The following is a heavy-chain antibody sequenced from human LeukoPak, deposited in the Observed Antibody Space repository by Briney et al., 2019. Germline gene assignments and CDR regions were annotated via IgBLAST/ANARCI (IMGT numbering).Heavy chain of an antibody. V-gene: IGHV3-53*01. CDR2: IYSGGST. Sequence: GGSLRLSCAASGFTVSSNYMSWVRQAPGKGLERVSVIYSGGSTYYADSVKGRFTISRDNSKNTLYLQMNSLRAEDTAVYYCARDAAQYYGMDVWGKGTTVTVSS. CDR1: GFTVSSNY. CDR3: ARDAAQYYGMDV. J-gene: IGHJ6*04.